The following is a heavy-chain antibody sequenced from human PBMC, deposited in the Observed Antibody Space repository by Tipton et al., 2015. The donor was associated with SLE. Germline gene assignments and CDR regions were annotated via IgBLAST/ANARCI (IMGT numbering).Heavy chain of an antibody. Sequence: TLSLTCTVSGGSISSYYWSWIRQSPGKGLEWIGYIYTSGSTNYNPSLKSRVTISADTSKNQFSLKLSSVTAADTAVYYCARLRKDYGDYDYWGQGTLVTVSS. CDR3: ARLRKDYGDYDY. V-gene: IGHV4-4*08. CDR1: GGSISSYY. CDR2: IYTSGST. J-gene: IGHJ4*02. D-gene: IGHD4-17*01.